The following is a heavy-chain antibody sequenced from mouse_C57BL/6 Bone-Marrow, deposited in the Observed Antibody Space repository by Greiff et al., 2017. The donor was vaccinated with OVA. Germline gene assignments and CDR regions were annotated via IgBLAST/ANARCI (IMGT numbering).Heavy chain of an antibody. CDR3: ARSEEGYFDV. V-gene: IGHV1-4*01. CDR1: GYTFTSYT. Sequence: QVQLQQSGAELARPGASVTMSCKASGYTFTSYTMHWVKQRPGQGLEWIGSINPSSGYTKYNQTFKDKATLAADKSSSTACMRLSSLTSEDSAVYYCARSEEGYFDVWGTGTTVTVSS. J-gene: IGHJ1*03. CDR2: INPSSGYT.